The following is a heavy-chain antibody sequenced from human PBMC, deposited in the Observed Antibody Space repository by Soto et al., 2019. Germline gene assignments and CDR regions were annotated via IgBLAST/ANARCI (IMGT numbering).Heavy chain of an antibody. D-gene: IGHD3-3*01. CDR1: GYTLSTYG. V-gene: IGHV1-18*01. Sequence: QVQLVQSGPEVKKPGASVKVSCKASGYTLSTYGFSWVRQAPGQGLEWVGWIGAHNGDTTYAQKFQGRVTMTTDTTTTTSYRELRSLTFDDTAVYFCARDWRGAEGFDPWGQGTLVIVSS. CDR3: ARDWRGAEGFDP. J-gene: IGHJ5*02. CDR2: IGAHNGDT.